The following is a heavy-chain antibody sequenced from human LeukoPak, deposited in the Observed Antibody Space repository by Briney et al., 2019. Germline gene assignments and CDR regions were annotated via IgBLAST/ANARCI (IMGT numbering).Heavy chain of an antibody. CDR1: GYTFTGYY. CDR2: INPNSGGT. D-gene: IGHD3-22*01. V-gene: IGHV1-2*02. CDR3: ARSRNYYDSSGPFDY. J-gene: IGHJ4*02. Sequence: ASVKVSCKASGYTFTGYYMHWVRQAPGQGLEWMGWINPNSGGTNYAQKFQGRVTMTRDTFISTAYMELSRLRSDDTAVYYCARSRNYYDSSGPFDYWGQGTLVTVSS.